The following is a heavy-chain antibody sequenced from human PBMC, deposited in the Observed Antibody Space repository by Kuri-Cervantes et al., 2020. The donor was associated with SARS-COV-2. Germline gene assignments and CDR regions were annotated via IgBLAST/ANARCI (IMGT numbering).Heavy chain of an antibody. CDR3: ARDHRITLDYFDY. Sequence: GESLKISCAASGLTFSSYGMHWVRQAPGKGLGWVAFIRYDGSNKYYADSVKGRFTISRDNAKNSLYLQMNSLRAEDTAVYYCARDHRITLDYFDYWGQGTLVTVSS. J-gene: IGHJ4*02. D-gene: IGHD3-10*01. CDR2: IRYDGSNK. CDR1: GLTFSSYG. V-gene: IGHV3-30*02.